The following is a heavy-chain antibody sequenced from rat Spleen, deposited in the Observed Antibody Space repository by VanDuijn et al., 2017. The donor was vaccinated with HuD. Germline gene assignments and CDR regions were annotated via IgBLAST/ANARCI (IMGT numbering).Heavy chain of an antibody. CDR2: ISSGGST. CDR3: AREGYYSGPFDY. Sequence: QVQLKESGPGLVQPSQTLSLTCTVSGFSLTSNGVSWVRQPPGKGLEWIAAISSGGSTYYNSALKSRLSISKDTSKSQVFLKMNSLQTEDTATYYCAREGYYSGPFDYWGQGVMVTVSS. D-gene: IGHD1-1*01. CDR1: GFSLTSNG. V-gene: IGHV2S12*01. J-gene: IGHJ2*01.